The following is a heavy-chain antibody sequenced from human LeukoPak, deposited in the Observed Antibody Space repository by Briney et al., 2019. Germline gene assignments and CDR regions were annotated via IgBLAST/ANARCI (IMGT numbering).Heavy chain of an antibody. V-gene: IGHV3-30*18. CDR2: ISYDGGNK. CDR3: AKHRLQWLATQTIFDH. D-gene: IGHD3-10*01. Sequence: PGGSLRLSSAASTVTFSSYAMRSVRQAPGKGLEWVAVISYDGGNKYYADSVKGRFTISRDNSKNTLYLQMNSLRGEDTAVYYCAKHRLQWLATQTIFDHWGQGTLVTVSS. J-gene: IGHJ4*02. CDR1: TVTFSSYA.